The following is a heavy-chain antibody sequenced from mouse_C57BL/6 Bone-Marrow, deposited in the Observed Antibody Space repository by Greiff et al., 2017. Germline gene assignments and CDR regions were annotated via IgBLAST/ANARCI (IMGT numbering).Heavy chain of an antibody. J-gene: IGHJ4*01. D-gene: IGHD1-2*01. CDR2: IWSGGST. Sequence: VQLQQSGPGLVQPSQSLSITCTVSGFSLTSYGVHWVRQSPGKGLEWLGVIWSGGSTDYNAAFISRLSISKDNSKSQVFFKMNRLQADDTAIYYCARDSLITYYAMDYWGQGTSVTVSS. CDR3: ARDSLITYYAMDY. CDR1: GFSLTSYG. V-gene: IGHV2-2*01.